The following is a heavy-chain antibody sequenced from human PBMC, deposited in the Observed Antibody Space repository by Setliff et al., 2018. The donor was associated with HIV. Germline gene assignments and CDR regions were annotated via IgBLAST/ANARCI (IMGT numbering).Heavy chain of an antibody. Sequence: SETLSLTCAVSGGSINSNNWWSWVRQPPGKGLEWIGEIFQTGDSNYNPSLKSRVTISVDESKNQFSLKLTSVTAADTAVYYCARVRGNGSPGHFDYWGQGTLVTVSS. CDR1: GGSINSNNW. CDR2: IFQTGDS. D-gene: IGHD1-26*01. V-gene: IGHV4-4*02. J-gene: IGHJ4*02. CDR3: ARVRGNGSPGHFDY.